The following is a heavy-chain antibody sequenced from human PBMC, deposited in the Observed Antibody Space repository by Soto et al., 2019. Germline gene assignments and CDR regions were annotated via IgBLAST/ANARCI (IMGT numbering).Heavy chain of an antibody. CDR2: IYATGAT. J-gene: IGHJ5*02. CDR1: GASISGFY. Sequence: SETLSLTCTVSGASISGFYWSWIRKSAGKGLEWIGRIYATGATDYNPSLKSRVMMSVDTSKKQFSLKLRSVTAADTAVYYCVRDGTKTLRDWFDPWGQGISVTVS. V-gene: IGHV4-4*07. D-gene: IGHD1-1*01. CDR3: VRDGTKTLRDWFDP.